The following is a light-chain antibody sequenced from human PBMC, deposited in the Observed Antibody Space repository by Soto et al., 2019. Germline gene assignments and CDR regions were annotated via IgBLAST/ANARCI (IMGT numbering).Light chain of an antibody. CDR1: SSNIGSNY. J-gene: IGLJ3*02. CDR2: VNN. Sequence: QSVLTQPPSASGTPGQRVTISCSGSSSNIGSNYVYWYQQLPGTAPKLLISVNNQRPSGVPDRFSASKSGTSASLAISGLRSEDEADYYCATWDDSLSGRVFGGGTKLTVL. V-gene: IGLV1-47*01. CDR3: ATWDDSLSGRV.